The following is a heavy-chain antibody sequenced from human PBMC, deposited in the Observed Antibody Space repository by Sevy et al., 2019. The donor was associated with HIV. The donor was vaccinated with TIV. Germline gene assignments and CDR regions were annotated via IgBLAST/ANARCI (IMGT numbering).Heavy chain of an antibody. Sequence: GGSLRLSCAASGFSFSGYGMHWVRQVPGKGLEWVAIIWYDGSNKDYVDSVKGRFTISRDNSKNTLYLQMNSLRAEGTAVYYCAREGIAVAGIGYYFDYWGQGTLVTVSS. D-gene: IGHD6-19*01. CDR1: GFSFSGYG. V-gene: IGHV3-33*01. J-gene: IGHJ4*02. CDR2: IWYDGSNK. CDR3: AREGIAVAGIGYYFDY.